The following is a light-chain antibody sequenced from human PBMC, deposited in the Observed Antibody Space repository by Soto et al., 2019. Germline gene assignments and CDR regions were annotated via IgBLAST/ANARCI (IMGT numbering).Light chain of an antibody. V-gene: IGKV1-27*01. CDR2: VAS. CDR3: QKHNIAPWT. J-gene: IGKJ1*01. Sequence: DIQMTQSPSSLSASVVDRVTITCRASQGISNYLAWYQQQPGKVPKLLIYVASTLQSGVPSRFSGSGSGTDFTLTISSLQPEDVATYYCQKHNIAPWTFGQGTKVEIK. CDR1: QGISNY.